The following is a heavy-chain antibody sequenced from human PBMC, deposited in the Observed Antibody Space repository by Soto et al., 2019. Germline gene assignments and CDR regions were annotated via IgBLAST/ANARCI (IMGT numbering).Heavy chain of an antibody. V-gene: IGHV1-2*02. Sequence: AASVKVSCKASGYTFTGYYMHWVRQAPGQGLEWMGWINPNSGGTNYAQKFQGRVTMTRDTSISTAYMELSRLRSDDTAVYYCATYYGSGSHSPTYYYYYGMDVWGQGTTVTSP. CDR1: GYTFTGYY. CDR3: ATYYGSGSHSPTYYYYYGMDV. J-gene: IGHJ6*02. CDR2: INPNSGGT. D-gene: IGHD3-10*01.